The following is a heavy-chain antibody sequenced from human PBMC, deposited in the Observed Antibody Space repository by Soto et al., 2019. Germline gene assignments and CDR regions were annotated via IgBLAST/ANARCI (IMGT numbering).Heavy chain of an antibody. Sequence: NPGGSLRLSCAASGFTFSNAWMNWVRQAPGKGLEWVGRIKSKTDGGTTDYAAPVKGRFTISRDDSKNTLYLQMNSLKTEDTAVYYCTTGTTIFGVVIFYYYGMDVWGQGTTVTVSS. V-gene: IGHV3-15*07. CDR1: GFTFSNAW. J-gene: IGHJ6*02. CDR2: IKSKTDGGTT. D-gene: IGHD3-3*01. CDR3: TTGTTIFGVVIFYYYGMDV.